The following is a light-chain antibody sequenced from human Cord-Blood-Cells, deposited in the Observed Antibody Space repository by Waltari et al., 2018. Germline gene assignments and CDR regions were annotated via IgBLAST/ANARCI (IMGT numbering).Light chain of an antibody. CDR2: DAS. CDR1: QDISNY. V-gene: IGKV1-33*01. J-gene: IGKJ4*01. Sequence: TQSPSSLSASVGDRVTITCQASQDISNYLNWYQQKPGKAPKLLIYDASNLETGVPSRFSGSGSGTDFTFTISSLQPEDIATYYCQQYDNLPLLTFGGGTKVEIK. CDR3: QQYDNLPLLT.